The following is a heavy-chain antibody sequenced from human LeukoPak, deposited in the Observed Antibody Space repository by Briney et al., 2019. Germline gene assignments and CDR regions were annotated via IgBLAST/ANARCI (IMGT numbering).Heavy chain of an antibody. CDR1: GFSLSTRGLC. V-gene: IGHV2-70*11. CDR2: IDWDDDK. J-gene: IGHJ6*02. Sequence: ESGPTLVNPTQTLTLTCTFSGFSLSTRGLCVSWIRQPPGKALEWLARIDWDDDKYYSTSLKTRLTISKDTSKNQVVLTMTNMDPVDTATYYCAWILIPVEMATTYYYYYGLDVWGQGTTVTVSS. CDR3: AWILIPVEMATTYYYYYGLDV. D-gene: IGHD5-24*01.